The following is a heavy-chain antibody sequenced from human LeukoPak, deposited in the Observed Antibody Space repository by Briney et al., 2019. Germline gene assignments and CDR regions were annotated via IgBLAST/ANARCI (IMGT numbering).Heavy chain of an antibody. D-gene: IGHD6-13*01. CDR2: IGPDGGTT. Sequence: GGSLRLSCAASGFTFSTYGMHWVRQAPEKGLEYVSGIGPDGGTTYYAKSVKGRFTISRDNSKNMVYLQMGSLRPDDMAVYYCARGAQLTDYWGQGTLVTVSS. J-gene: IGHJ4*02. CDR3: ARGAQLTDY. V-gene: IGHV3-64*01. CDR1: GFTFSTYG.